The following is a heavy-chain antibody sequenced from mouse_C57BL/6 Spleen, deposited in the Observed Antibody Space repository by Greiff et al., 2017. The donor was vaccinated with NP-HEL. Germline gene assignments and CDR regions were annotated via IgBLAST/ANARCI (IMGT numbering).Heavy chain of an antibody. J-gene: IGHJ1*03. D-gene: IGHD2-5*01. V-gene: IGHV1-39*01. CDR1: GYSFTDYN. CDR2: INPNYGTT. CDR3: VYYSNYDWYFDV. Sequence: EVQLQQSGPELVKPGASVKISCKASGYSFTDYNMNWVKQSNGKSLEWIGVINPNYGTTSYNQKFKGKATLTVDQSSSTAYMQLNSLTSEDSAVYYCVYYSNYDWYFDVWGTGTTVTVSS.